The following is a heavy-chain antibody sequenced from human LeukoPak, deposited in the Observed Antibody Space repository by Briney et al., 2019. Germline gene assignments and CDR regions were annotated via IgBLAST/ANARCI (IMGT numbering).Heavy chain of an antibody. CDR1: GYTFTSYD. V-gene: IGHV1-8*01. CDR3: ARAWSSSWRKTGYFQL. J-gene: IGHJ1*01. CDR2: MNPNSGNT. Sequence: GASVEVSCKTSGYTFTSYDINWVRQATGQGLEWMGWMNPNSGNTGYAQKFQGRVTMTRNTSISTAYMDLSSLRSEDTAIYYCARAWSSSWRKTGYFQLWGQGTLVTVSS. D-gene: IGHD6-13*01.